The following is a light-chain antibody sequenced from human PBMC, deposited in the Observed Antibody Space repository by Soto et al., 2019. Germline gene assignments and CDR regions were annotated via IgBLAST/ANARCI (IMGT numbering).Light chain of an antibody. CDR1: QGVSSW. J-gene: IGKJ1*01. V-gene: IGKV1-5*03. Sequence: DIRKTQASSTLSASSCYRFSVTCRPSQGVSSWVAWYHLKPGKATKLLIYKASTLETGVPSRFSGSGSRTEFTLTISSLQPDDFATYYCQHYPSFSGTFGQGTKVDI. CDR2: KAS. CDR3: QHYPSFSGT.